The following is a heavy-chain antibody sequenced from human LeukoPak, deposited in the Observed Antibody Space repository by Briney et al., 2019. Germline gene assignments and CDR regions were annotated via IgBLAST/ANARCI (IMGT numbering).Heavy chain of an antibody. J-gene: IGHJ4*02. CDR2: LNPNSGGT. CDR1: GYTFTGYY. D-gene: IGHD3-22*01. V-gene: IGHV1-2*06. CDR3: AREGAYWFDSSGTLGNDY. Sequence: ASVKISCKASGYTFTGYYMHWVRQAPGQGLEWMGRLNPNSGGTNYAQKFQGRITMTRDTSISTAYMELSNLRSDDTAVYYCAREGAYWFDSSGTLGNDYWGQGTLVTVSS.